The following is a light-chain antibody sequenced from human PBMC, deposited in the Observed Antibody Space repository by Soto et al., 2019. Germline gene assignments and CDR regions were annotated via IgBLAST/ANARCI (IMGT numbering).Light chain of an antibody. CDR2: DVS. V-gene: IGKV1-13*02. Sequence: AIQVTQSPSSLSASVGDRVTITCLASQDIRGALAWYQQKPGKPPKLLIYDVSTLENGVPSRFSGDSSGTQFTLTISSLQPEDVATYYCQKYNSAPLTFGQGTKVEIK. CDR3: QKYNSAPLT. CDR1: QDIRGA. J-gene: IGKJ1*01.